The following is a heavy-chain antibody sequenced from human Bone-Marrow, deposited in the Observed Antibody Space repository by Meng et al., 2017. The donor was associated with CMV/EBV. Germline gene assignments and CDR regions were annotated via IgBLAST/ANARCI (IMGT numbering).Heavy chain of an antibody. Sequence: KVSCKGSGYSFTSYWIGWERQMPGKGLEWMGIIYPGDSDTRYSASFQGQVTISADKSISTAYLQWSSLKAPDTAMYYGARLPRITSIGVVTFSRFDPWGQGTLVTVSS. D-gene: IGHD3-3*01. V-gene: IGHV5-51*01. CDR2: IYPGDSDT. CDR3: ARLPRITSIGVVTFSRFDP. J-gene: IGHJ5*02. CDR1: GYSFTSYW.